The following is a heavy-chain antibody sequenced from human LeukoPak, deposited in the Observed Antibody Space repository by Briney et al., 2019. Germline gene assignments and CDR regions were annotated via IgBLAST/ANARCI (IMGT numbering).Heavy chain of an antibody. CDR2: IYSSGST. D-gene: IGHD3-22*01. Sequence: SETLSLTCTVSGGSISSHYWSWIRQPPGKGLEWIGRIYSSGSTDYNPSLKSRVTMSVDMSKNQFSLKLSSVTAADTAVYYCARDLRDTSGFSLTWFDPWGQGTLVTVSS. J-gene: IGHJ5*02. CDR1: GGSISSHY. CDR3: ARDLRDTSGFSLTWFDP. V-gene: IGHV4-4*07.